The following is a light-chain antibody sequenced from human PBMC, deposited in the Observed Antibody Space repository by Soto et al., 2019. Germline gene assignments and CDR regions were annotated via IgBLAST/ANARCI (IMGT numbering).Light chain of an antibody. Sequence: EIVMTQSPATLSVSPGERATLSCRASQSISNNLAWYQQKPGQAPRLLIYGAYTRATAFPARFSGSGSGTEFTLTISSLQSEDFAVYFCQQYIDWPYTFGQGTKLEIK. V-gene: IGKV3-15*01. CDR2: GAY. CDR3: QQYIDWPYT. CDR1: QSISNN. J-gene: IGKJ2*01.